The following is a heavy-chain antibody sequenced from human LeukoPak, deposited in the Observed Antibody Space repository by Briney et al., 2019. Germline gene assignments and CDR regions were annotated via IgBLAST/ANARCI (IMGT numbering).Heavy chain of an antibody. J-gene: IGHJ4*02. D-gene: IGHD1-26*01. CDR3: AKGVVGATGSYFDY. Sequence: PTGGSLRLSCAASGFTFSSYAMSRVRQAPGKGLEWVSAISGSGGSTYYADSVKGRFTISRDNSKNTLYLQMNSLRAEDTAVYYCAKGVVGATGSYFDYWGQGTLVTVSS. CDR2: ISGSGGST. V-gene: IGHV3-23*01. CDR1: GFTFSSYA.